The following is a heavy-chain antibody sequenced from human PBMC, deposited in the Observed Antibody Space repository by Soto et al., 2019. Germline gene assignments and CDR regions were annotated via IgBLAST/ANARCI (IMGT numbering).Heavy chain of an antibody. V-gene: IGHV1-8*01. CDR3: ARPTMVRGSNWFDP. D-gene: IGHD3-10*01. CDR1: GYTFTSYD. CDR2: MDPNSGNT. J-gene: IGHJ5*02. Sequence: ASVKVYCMASGYTFTSYDINWVRQATGQGLEWMGWMDPNSGNTGYAQTFQGRVTMTRNTSISTAYMELSSLRSEDTAVYYCARPTMVRGSNWFDPWGQGTLVTVSS.